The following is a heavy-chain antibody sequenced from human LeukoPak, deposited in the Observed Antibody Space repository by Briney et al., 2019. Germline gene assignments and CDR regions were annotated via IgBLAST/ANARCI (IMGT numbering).Heavy chain of an antibody. CDR3: ARLGPAAGTSFDY. CDR2: IYNSGST. J-gene: IGHJ4*02. V-gene: IGHV4-39*01. CDR1: GGSISSSSYY. Sequence: SETLSLTCTVAGGSISSSSYYWGWIRQPPGKGLEWIGSIYNSGSTYYNPSLKSRITISVDTSKNQFSLKLSSVTAADTAVYYCARLGPAAGTSFDYWGQGTLVTVSS. D-gene: IGHD6-13*01.